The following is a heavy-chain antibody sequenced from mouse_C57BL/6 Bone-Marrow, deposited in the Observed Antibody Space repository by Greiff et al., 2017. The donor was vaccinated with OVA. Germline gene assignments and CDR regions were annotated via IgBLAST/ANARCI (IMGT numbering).Heavy chain of an antibody. J-gene: IGHJ2*01. Sequence: EVQLVESGGGLVKPGGSLKLSCAASGFTFSDYGMHWVRQAPEKGLEWVAYISRGSSTIYYADTVKGRFTISRDNAKNTLFLQMTSLRSEDTAMYYCAKAGITTVVATDYFDYWGQGTTLTVSS. CDR2: ISRGSSTI. CDR3: AKAGITTVVATDYFDY. V-gene: IGHV5-17*01. CDR1: GFTFSDYG. D-gene: IGHD1-1*01.